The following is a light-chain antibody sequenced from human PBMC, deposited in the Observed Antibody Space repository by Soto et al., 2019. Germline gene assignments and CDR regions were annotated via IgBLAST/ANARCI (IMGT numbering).Light chain of an antibody. CDR2: DVR. V-gene: IGLV2-14*03. CDR3: SSFTDTGTVM. Sequence: QSVLTQPASVSGSPGQSFTISCTGTSSDVGAHHSVSWYQQHPGKAPKLIIFDVRNRPSGVSNRFSGSKSGNTASLTISGLHAADDADYYCSSFTDTGTVMFGGGTKLTVL. CDR1: SSDVGAHHS. J-gene: IGLJ3*02.